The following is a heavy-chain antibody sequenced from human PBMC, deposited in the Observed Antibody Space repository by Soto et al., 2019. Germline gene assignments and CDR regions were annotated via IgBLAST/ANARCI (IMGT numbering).Heavy chain of an antibody. CDR3: ARDLWGYCGADCYPLDV. J-gene: IGHJ6*02. D-gene: IGHD2-21*02. CDR1: GGSISSYY. CDR2: MYNTGST. Sequence: SETLSLTCTVSGGSISSYYWSWILQPPGKGLKWIGYMYNTGSTIYNPSLKSRVTISVDTSKNQFSLKLNSVTAADTAVYYCARDLWGYCGADCYPLDVWGQGTTVTVS. V-gene: IGHV4-59*01.